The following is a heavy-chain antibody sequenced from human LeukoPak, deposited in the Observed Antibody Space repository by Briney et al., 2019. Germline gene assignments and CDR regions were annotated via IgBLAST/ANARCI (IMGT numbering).Heavy chain of an antibody. J-gene: IGHJ4*02. Sequence: ASVKVSCKASGYTFTGYYMHWVRQAPGQGLEWMGWINPNSGGTNYAQKFQGGVTMTRDTSISTAYMELSRLRSDDTAVYYCARALAQGGSFDLYYFDSWGQGSLVTVSS. CDR2: INPNSGGT. CDR1: GYTFTGYY. V-gene: IGHV1-2*02. D-gene: IGHD3-9*01. CDR3: ARALAQGGSFDLYYFDS.